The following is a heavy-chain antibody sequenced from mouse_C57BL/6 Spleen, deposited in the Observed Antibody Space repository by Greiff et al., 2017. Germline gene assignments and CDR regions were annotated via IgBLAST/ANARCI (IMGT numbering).Heavy chain of an antibody. Sequence: EVKLEESGGGLVKPGGSLKLSCAASGFTFSDYGMHWVRQAPEKGLEWVAYISSGSSTIYYADTVKGRFTISRDNAKNTLFLQMTSLRSEDTAMYYCARRDFNYYGSSYYAMDYWGQGTSVTVSS. D-gene: IGHD1-1*01. V-gene: IGHV5-17*01. CDR2: ISSGSSTI. J-gene: IGHJ4*01. CDR3: ARRDFNYYGSSYYAMDY. CDR1: GFTFSDYG.